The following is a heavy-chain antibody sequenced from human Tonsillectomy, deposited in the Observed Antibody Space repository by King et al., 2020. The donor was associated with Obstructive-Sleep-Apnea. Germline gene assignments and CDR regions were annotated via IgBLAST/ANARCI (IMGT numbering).Heavy chain of an antibody. V-gene: IGHV3-30-3*01. CDR2: ISLDGSNK. Sequence: VQLVESGGGVVQPGRSLRLSCVASGFTFSNYDIHWVRQAPGKGLEWVAIISLDGSNKYYGDAVMGRFTISRDNSKNTLYLQMNNLRSEDTAVYYCARDSSGHYFHDLDYWGQGTRVIVSS. CDR1: GFTFSNYD. J-gene: IGHJ4*02. CDR3: ARDSSGHYFHDLDY. D-gene: IGHD3-22*01.